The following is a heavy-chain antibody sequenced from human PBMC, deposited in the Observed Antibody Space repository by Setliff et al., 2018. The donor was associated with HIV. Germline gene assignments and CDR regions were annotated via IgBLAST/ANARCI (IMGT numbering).Heavy chain of an antibody. J-gene: IGHJ5*02. CDR1: GGSFGVYH. D-gene: IGHD3-10*01. CDR2: IDSSGTT. V-gene: IGHV4-4*07. Sequence: SETLSLTCTISGGSFGVYHWSWIRQSAGRGLEWIGRIDSSGTTDYKPSLKGRVAISVDTSRNQFSLRVTSVTAADTAVYFCARDRHSSGLGSYGPWGPGILVTVSS. CDR3: ARDRHSSGLGSYGP.